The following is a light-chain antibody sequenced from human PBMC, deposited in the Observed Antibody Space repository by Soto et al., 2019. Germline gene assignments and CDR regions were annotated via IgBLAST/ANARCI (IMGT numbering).Light chain of an antibody. V-gene: IGKV3-20*01. CDR2: GAS. J-gene: IGKJ1*01. CDR3: QQYGSSGT. Sequence: EIVLTQSPGTLSLSPGERATLSCRASQSVSNNYLAWYQQKPGQAPRLLIYGASTRATGIPDRFSGSGSGTDFTLTISRLEPADFAVYYCQQYGSSGTFGQGTKVDIK. CDR1: QSVSNNY.